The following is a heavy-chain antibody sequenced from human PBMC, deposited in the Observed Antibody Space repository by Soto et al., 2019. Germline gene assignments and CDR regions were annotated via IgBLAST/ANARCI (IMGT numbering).Heavy chain of an antibody. J-gene: IGHJ4*02. V-gene: IGHV3-66*01. Sequence: EVQLVESGGGLVQPGGSLRLSCAASGFTVSSNYMSWVRQAPGKGLEWVSVIYSGGSTYYADSVKGRFTISRDNSKNTLYLQMNSLRAEDTAVYYCATFRGFDYGDYDPFGRWGQGTLVTVSS. CDR3: ATFRGFDYGDYDPFGR. D-gene: IGHD4-17*01. CDR2: IYSGGST. CDR1: GFTVSSNY.